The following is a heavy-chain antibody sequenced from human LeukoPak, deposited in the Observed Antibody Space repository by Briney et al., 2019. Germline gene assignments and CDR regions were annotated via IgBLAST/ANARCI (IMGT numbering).Heavy chain of an antibody. CDR2: ISSNGGST. D-gene: IGHD4-17*01. J-gene: IGHJ4*02. CDR3: ARGRFDGEFDY. CDR1: GFTFSSYA. V-gene: IGHV3-64*01. Sequence: GGSLRLSCTASGFTFSSYAMHWVRQAPGKGLEYVSAISSNGGSTYYANSVKGRFTISRDNSKNTLYLQMGSLRAEDMAVYYCARGRFDGEFDYWGQGTLVTVSS.